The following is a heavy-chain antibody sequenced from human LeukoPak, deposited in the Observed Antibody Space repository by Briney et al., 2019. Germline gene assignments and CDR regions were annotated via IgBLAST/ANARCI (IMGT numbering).Heavy chain of an antibody. CDR1: GGSFSSYY. D-gene: IGHD3-3*01. J-gene: IGHJ4*02. CDR2: INHSGST. Sequence: SETLSLTCAVYGGSFSSYYWSWIRQPPGKGLEWIGEINHSGSTNYNPSLKSRVTISVDTSKNQFSLKLSSVTAADTVVYYCARAYYDFWSGYFDYWGQGTLVTVSS. CDR3: ARAYYDFWSGYFDY. V-gene: IGHV4-34*01.